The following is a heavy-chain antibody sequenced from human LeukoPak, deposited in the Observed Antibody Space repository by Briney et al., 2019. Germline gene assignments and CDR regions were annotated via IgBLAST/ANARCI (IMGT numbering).Heavy chain of an antibody. Sequence: GGSLRLSCAASGFTFSSYAMSWVRQAPGKGLEWVSSISNDGVDTYYADSVKGRLSISRDNSKNTLYLQMNSLRAEDTAVYYCAKEGGYCSGGSCYGYFDYWGQGTLVTVSS. V-gene: IGHV3-23*01. CDR3: AKEGGYCSGGSCYGYFDY. J-gene: IGHJ4*02. CDR1: GFTFSSYA. D-gene: IGHD2-15*01. CDR2: ISNDGVDT.